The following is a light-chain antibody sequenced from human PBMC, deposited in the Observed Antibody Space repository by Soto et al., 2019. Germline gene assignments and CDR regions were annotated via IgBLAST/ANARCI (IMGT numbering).Light chain of an antibody. CDR2: GAS. CDR3: QQSYSTLSLT. J-gene: IGKJ4*01. Sequence: DIQMTQSPSSVSASVGDRVTITCRASQIISTYLNWYQQSPGKAPKLLIYGASNLQSGIPSRFSGSGSGTDFSLTIRSPQPEDFATYYCQQSYSTLSLTFGGGTKVEVK. V-gene: IGKV1-39*01. CDR1: QIISTY.